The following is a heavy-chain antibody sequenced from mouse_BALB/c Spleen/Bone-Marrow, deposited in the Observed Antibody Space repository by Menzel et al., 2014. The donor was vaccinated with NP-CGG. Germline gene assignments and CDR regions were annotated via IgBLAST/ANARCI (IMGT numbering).Heavy chain of an antibody. J-gene: IGHJ1*01. CDR3: ARSADWYFDV. CDR1: GYSITSDYA. CDR2: ISYSGST. V-gene: IGHV3-2*02. Sequence: EVKLMESGPGLVKPSQSLSLTCTVTGYSITSDYAWNWIRQSPGNKLEWMDYISYSGSTSYNPSLKSRISITRDTSKNQFFLQLNSVTAEDTATYYCARSADWYFDVWGAGTTVTVSS.